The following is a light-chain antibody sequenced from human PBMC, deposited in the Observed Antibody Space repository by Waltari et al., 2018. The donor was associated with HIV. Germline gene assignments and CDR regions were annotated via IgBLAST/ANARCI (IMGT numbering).Light chain of an antibody. CDR1: ILGDKY. V-gene: IGLV3-1*01. CDR2: QDS. CDR3: QVWDNNTAV. Sequence: SYELTQPPSMSVSPGQTASITCSGDILGDKYVCWYQQRPGQSPVMVIYQDSERPSGVPERFSGSNSGNTATLTISGTQPLDEADYYCQVWDNNTAVFGGGTKLTVL. J-gene: IGLJ2*01.